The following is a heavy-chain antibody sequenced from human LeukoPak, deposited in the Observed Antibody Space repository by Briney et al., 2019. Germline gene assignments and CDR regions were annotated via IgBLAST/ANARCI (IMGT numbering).Heavy chain of an antibody. V-gene: IGHV4-30-4*01. CDR3: ARTLYVPYFDY. Sequence: PSETLSLTCTVSGGSISSYYWSWIRQPPGKGLEWIGYIYYSGSTYYNLSLKSRVTISVDTSKNQFSLKLSSVTAADTAVYYCARTLYVPYFDYWGQGTLVTVSS. CDR2: IYYSGST. CDR1: GGSISSYY. D-gene: IGHD2/OR15-2a*01. J-gene: IGHJ4*02.